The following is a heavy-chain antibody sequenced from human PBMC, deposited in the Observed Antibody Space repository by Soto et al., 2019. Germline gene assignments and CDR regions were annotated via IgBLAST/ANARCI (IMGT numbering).Heavy chain of an antibody. CDR3: ARESEDLTSNFDY. V-gene: IGHV3-48*04. CDR2: ISDDGASI. J-gene: IGHJ4*02. CDR1: GFSFSSFA. Sequence: GSLRLSCEASGFSFSSFAMNWVRQAPGRGLEWVSYISDDGASIYYADSLKGRFTISRDNAKNSLSLQMNNLRAEDTAVYYCARESEDLTSNFDYWGQGTLVTVSS.